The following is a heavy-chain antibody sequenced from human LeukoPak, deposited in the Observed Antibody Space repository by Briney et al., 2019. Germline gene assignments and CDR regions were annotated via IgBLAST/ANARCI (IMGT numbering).Heavy chain of an antibody. J-gene: IGHJ4*02. CDR3: AKGTRKVDPNYYFDY. CDR2: ISGSGGST. D-gene: IGHD5-12*01. CDR1: GFTFSSHA. V-gene: IGHV3-23*01. Sequence: PGRSLRLSCAASGFTFSSHAMSWVRQAPGKGLEWVSTISGSGGSTYYADSVKGRFTISRDNSKNTLYLPMNSLRAEDTAVYYCAKGTRKVDPNYYFDYWGQGTLVTVSS.